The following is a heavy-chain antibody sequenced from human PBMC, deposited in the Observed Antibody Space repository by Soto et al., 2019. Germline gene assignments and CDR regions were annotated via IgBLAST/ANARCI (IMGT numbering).Heavy chain of an antibody. Sequence: PSETLSLTCAIYGGSFSGYYWSWIRQPPGKGLEWIGEINHSGSTNYNPSLKSRVTISVDTSKNQFSLNLSSVTASDTAMYYCATSVYYYGSGSQYYCDYWGQGTLVTVSS. CDR2: INHSGST. J-gene: IGHJ4*02. CDR1: GGSFSGYY. V-gene: IGHV4-34*01. CDR3: ATSVYYYGSGSQYYCDY. D-gene: IGHD3-10*01.